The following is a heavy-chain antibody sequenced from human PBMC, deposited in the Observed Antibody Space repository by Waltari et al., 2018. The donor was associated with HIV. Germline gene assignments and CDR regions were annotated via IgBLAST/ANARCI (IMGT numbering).Heavy chain of an antibody. V-gene: IGHV1-18*01. D-gene: IGHD3-16*01. Sequence: QVQLVQSGAEVKKPGASVKVSCKASGYTFTSYGISWVRQAPGQGLEWMGWINADKVNTKYAQKHQGRSTMTTDTSTSTAYMERRSLRSDDTSVYYCAIDLWGPYDDYVWGSADYWGQGTLVTVSS. CDR1: GYTFTSYG. J-gene: IGHJ4*02. CDR2: INADKVNT. CDR3: AIDLWGPYDDYVWGSADY.